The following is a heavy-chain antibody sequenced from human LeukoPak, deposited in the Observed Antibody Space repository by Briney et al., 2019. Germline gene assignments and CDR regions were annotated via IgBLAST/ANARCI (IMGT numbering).Heavy chain of an antibody. J-gene: IGHJ4*02. CDR1: GGSISSYY. CDR2: IAYSGST. V-gene: IGHV4-59*01. Sequence: SETLSLTCTVSGGSISSYYWSWIRQPPGKRLEWIGYIAYSGSTNYNPSLKSRVTFSVDTSRTQLSLKLNSVTAADTAVYYCARGSRNGFDYWGQGILVTVSS. D-gene: IGHD2-8*01. CDR3: ARGSRNGFDY.